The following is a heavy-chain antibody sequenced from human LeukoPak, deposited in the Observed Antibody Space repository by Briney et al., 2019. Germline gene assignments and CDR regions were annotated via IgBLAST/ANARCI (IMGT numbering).Heavy chain of an antibody. CDR3: ARRFSSTSCYSDY. CDR1: GFTFSSYS. Sequence: GGSLRLSCAASGFTFSSYSMTWVRQAPGKGLEWVSYISSSSSTIFYADSVKGRFTISRDNAKNSLYLQMNSLRPEDTAVYYCARRFSSTSCYSDYWGQGTQVTVSS. J-gene: IGHJ4*02. CDR2: ISSSSSTI. V-gene: IGHV3-48*04. D-gene: IGHD2-2*01.